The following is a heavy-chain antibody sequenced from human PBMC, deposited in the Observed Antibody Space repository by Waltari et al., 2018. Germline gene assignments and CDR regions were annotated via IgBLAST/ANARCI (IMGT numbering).Heavy chain of an antibody. Sequence: QVQLVESGGCLVKPGGSLRLPCAHSGCHFLHYSLSWIRQAPGKGLEWVSYISSSGSTIYYADSVKGRFTISRDNAKNSLYLQMNSLRAEDTAVYYCASPSPYDSSGYYFDYWGQGTLVTVSS. D-gene: IGHD3-22*01. CDR2: ISSSGSTI. V-gene: IGHV3-11*01. CDR3: ASPSPYDSSGYYFDY. J-gene: IGHJ4*02. CDR1: GCHFLHYS.